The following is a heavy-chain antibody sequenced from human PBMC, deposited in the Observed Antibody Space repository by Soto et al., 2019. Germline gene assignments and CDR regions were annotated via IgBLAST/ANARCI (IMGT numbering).Heavy chain of an antibody. J-gene: IGHJ6*02. V-gene: IGHV6-1*01. Sequence: SQTLSLTCAISGDSVSSNSAAWNCISHSPSRCLEWLGRTYYRSKWYNDYAVSVKSRITINPDTSKNQFSLQLNSVTPEDTAVYYCARATLGIAARPGYGMDVWGQGTTVTVSS. CDR2: TYYRSKWYN. D-gene: IGHD6-6*01. CDR3: ARATLGIAARPGYGMDV. CDR1: GDSVSSNSAA.